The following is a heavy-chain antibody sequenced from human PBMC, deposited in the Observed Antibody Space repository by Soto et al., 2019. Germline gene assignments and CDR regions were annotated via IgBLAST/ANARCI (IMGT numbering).Heavy chain of an antibody. V-gene: IGHV1-18*01. Sequence: QVQLVQSGGEVKRPGASVKVSCKTSGYTFSNYGITWVRQAPGQPLEWLGWISLYSDGTNYAQKFQGRVSMTTDTSTTPAYMELGSLRSDDTAVYYCARVVPGAEAWFGPWGQGTLVTVSS. J-gene: IGHJ5*02. CDR3: ARVVPGAEAWFGP. D-gene: IGHD2-2*01. CDR1: GYTFSNYG. CDR2: ISLYSDGT.